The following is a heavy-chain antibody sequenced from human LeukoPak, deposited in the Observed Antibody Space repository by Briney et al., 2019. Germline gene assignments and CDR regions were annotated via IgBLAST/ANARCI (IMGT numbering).Heavy chain of an antibody. V-gene: IGHV4-34*01. CDR3: ARARSQAARYYYYYYYMDV. CDR2: FNHSGST. J-gene: IGHJ6*03. CDR1: GGSFSGYN. Sequence: PSKTLPLTCAFYGGSFSGYNWTWFRQPPGKGLEWIGEFNHSGSTNYNPSLKSRVTISVDTSKNQFSLKLSSVTAADTAVYYCARARSQAARYYYYYYYMDVWGKGTTVTVSS. D-gene: IGHD6-6*01.